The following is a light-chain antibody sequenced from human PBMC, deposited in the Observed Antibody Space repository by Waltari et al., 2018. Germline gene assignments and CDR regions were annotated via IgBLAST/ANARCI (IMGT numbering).Light chain of an antibody. CDR2: GTF. CDR1: QTIRTTY. J-gene: IGKJ4*01. Sequence: EIVLTQSPGTLSLSPGEGATLSYRTSQTIRTTYLAWYQQKPDQAPTLLIYGTFSRATGIPDRFTGSGSGTDFSLTISSLEAEDFATYYCQQYDISPLTFGGGTKVEIK. CDR3: QQYDISPLT. V-gene: IGKV3-20*01.